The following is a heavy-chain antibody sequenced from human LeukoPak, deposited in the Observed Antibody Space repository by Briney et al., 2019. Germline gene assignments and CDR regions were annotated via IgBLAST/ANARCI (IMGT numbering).Heavy chain of an antibody. CDR1: GASFTSGGFY. V-gene: IGHV4-61*08. D-gene: IGHD3-10*01. CDR3: ARRGNYYGSGSYYNGLYYFDY. J-gene: IGHJ4*02. CDR2: IYYSGST. Sequence: SQTLSLTCNVSGASFTSGGFYWSWIRQPPGKGLEWIGYIYYSGSTNYNPSPKSRVTISVDTSKNQFSLKLSSVTAADTAVYYCARRGNYYGSGSYYNGLYYFDYWGQGTLVTVSS.